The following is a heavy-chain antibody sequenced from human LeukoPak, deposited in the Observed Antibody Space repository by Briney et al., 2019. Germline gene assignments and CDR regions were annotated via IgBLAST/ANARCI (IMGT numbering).Heavy chain of an antibody. V-gene: IGHV3-21*01. D-gene: IGHD3-22*01. J-gene: IGHJ3*02. CDR1: GFTFSSYA. CDR2: ISSSSSYI. CDR3: ARDGVSGYYYAGAFDI. Sequence: PGGSLRLSCAASGFTFSSYALSWVRQAPGKGLEWVSSISSSSSYIYYADSVKGRFTISRDNAKNSLYLQMNSLRAEDTAVYYCARDGVSGYYYAGAFDIWGQGTMVTVSS.